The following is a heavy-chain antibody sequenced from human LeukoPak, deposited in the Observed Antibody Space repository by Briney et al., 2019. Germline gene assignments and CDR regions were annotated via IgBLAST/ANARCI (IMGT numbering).Heavy chain of an antibody. CDR1: GFTFSSYG. D-gene: IGHD1-26*01. CDR2: IKQDGSEK. V-gene: IGHV3-7*01. Sequence: GGSLRLSCAASGFTFSSYGMSWVRQAPGQGLEWVANIKQDGSEKYYVDSVKGRFTISRDNAKNSLYLQMNSLRAEDTAVYYCARDKIVGATNFDYWGQGTLVTVSS. CDR3: ARDKIVGATNFDY. J-gene: IGHJ4*02.